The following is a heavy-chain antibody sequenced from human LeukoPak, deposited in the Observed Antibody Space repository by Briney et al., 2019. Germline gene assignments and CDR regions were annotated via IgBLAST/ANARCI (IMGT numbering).Heavy chain of an antibody. Sequence: GGSLRLSCAASGFTFSSYWMHWVRQAPGKGLVWVSRINSDGSSTSYADSVKGRFTISRDNAKNTLYLQMNSLRAEDTAVYYCARGGYCSSTSCYLYNWFDPWGQGTLVTVSS. CDR1: GFTFSSYW. CDR3: ARGGYCSSTSCYLYNWFDP. D-gene: IGHD2-2*01. CDR2: INSDGSST. V-gene: IGHV3-74*01. J-gene: IGHJ5*02.